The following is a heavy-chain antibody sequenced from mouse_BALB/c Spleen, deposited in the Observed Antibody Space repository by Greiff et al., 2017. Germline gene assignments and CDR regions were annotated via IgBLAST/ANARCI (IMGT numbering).Heavy chain of an antibody. CDR2: IWGGGST. Sequence: QVQLKQSGPGLVAPSQCLSITCTVSGFSFTDYGVSWIRQPPGKGLEWLGVIWGGGSTYYNSALKSRLSISKDNSKSHIFLKMNSLQTDDTAMYYCAKHDYNGSSYAMDYWGQGTSVTVSS. D-gene: IGHD1-1*01. CDR3: AKHDYNGSSYAMDY. V-gene: IGHV2-6-5*01. J-gene: IGHJ4*01. CDR1: GFSFTDYG.